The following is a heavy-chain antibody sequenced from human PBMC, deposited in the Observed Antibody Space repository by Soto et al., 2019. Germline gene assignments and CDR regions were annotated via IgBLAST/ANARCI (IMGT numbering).Heavy chain of an antibody. D-gene: IGHD1-1*01. CDR1: GQSFSGHS. CDR2: INESGST. J-gene: IGHJ4*02. Sequence: QVQLQQWGAGLVKPSETLSLSCAVYGQSFSGHSWAWIRQPPGKGLEWIGEINESGSTYYNPSLNRRVTISTYTSKNQFSLKLSSVSAADTAAYFCARGSGIVALPGELEDVNYDYWGQGTLVNVSS. V-gene: IGHV4-34*01. CDR3: ARGSGIVALPGELEDVNYDY.